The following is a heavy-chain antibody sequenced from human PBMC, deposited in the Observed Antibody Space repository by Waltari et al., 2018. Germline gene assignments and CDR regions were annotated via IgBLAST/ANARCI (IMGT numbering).Heavy chain of an antibody. V-gene: IGHV2-5*01. CDR1: GFSLSTSGVG. Sequence: QITLKESGPTLVKPTQTLTLTCTFSGFSLSTSGVGVGWIRQPPGKALEWLALLYWNDDKRYSPSLTSRLTITKDTSKNQVVLTMTNMDPVDTATYYCAHRKGDIRVYDYWGQGTLVTVSS. CDR2: LYWNDDK. D-gene: IGHD2-15*01. CDR3: AHRKGDIRVYDY. J-gene: IGHJ4*02.